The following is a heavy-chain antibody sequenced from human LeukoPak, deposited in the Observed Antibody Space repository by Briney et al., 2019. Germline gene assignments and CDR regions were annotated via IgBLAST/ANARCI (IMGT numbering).Heavy chain of an antibody. CDR2: IWYDGSNK. CDR3: AREDYGSGSYFDY. D-gene: IGHD3-10*01. Sequence: PGRSLRLSCAASGFTFSSYGMHWVRQAPGKGLEWVAVIWYDGSNKYYADSVKGRFTISRDNSKNTLYLQMNSLRAEDTAVYYCAREDYGSGSYFDYWGQGILVTVSS. V-gene: IGHV3-33*01. CDR1: GFTFSSYG. J-gene: IGHJ4*02.